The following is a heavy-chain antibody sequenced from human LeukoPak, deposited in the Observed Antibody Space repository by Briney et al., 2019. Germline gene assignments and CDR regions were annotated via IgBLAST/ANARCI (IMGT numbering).Heavy chain of an antibody. J-gene: IGHJ1*01. D-gene: IGHD5-12*01. Sequence: PSETLSLTCTVSGFSISSGYYWGWIRQPPGKGPEWTGSNSHTGSTFYNPSLKSRVTISVDTSKIQFSLKLRSVTAADTAMYYCARGAEKIVAAMSRWGQGTLVTVSS. CDR2: NSHTGST. CDR3: ARGAEKIVAAMSR. CDR1: GFSISSGYY. V-gene: IGHV4-38-2*02.